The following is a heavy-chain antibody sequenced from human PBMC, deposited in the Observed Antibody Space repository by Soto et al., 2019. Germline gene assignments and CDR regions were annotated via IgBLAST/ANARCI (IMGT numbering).Heavy chain of an antibody. J-gene: IGHJ5*02. D-gene: IGHD3-22*01. V-gene: IGHV1-2*02. Sequence: ASVKVSCKASGYTFTDYYMHWVRQAPGQGLEWMGWINPNGGATNYAQKLQGRVTMTTDTSMSTAYMELRSLRSDDTAVYYCARDPGDIRWFDPWGQGTLVTVSS. CDR1: GYTFTDYY. CDR3: ARDPGDIRWFDP. CDR2: INPNGGAT.